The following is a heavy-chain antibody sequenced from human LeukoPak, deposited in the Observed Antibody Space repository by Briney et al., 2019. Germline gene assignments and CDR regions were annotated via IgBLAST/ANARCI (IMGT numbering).Heavy chain of an antibody. V-gene: IGHV1-69*01. CDR3: ARAVAGPRGYYYYYYMDV. D-gene: IGHD6-19*01. CDR1: GDTFSSSP. Sequence: ASVKVSCKASGDTFSSSPISWVRQAPGQGLEWMGGIIPILSTANYGHKFQGRVTITADESTSTAYMELSSLRSEDTAVYYCARAVAGPRGYYYYYYMDVWGKGTTVTISS. J-gene: IGHJ6*03. CDR2: IIPILSTA.